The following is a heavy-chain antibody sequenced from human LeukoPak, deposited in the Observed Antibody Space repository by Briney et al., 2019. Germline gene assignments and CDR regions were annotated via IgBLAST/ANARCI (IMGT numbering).Heavy chain of an antibody. V-gene: IGHV3-21*01. J-gene: IGHJ1*01. D-gene: IGHD2-15*01. CDR3: ARVVVAATGFQH. Sequence: GGSLRLXCAASGFTFSSYSMNWVRRAPGKGLEWVSSISSSSSYIYYADSVKGRFTISRDNAKNSLYLQMNSLRADDTAVYYCARVVVAATGFQHWGQGTLVTVSS. CDR2: ISSSSSYI. CDR1: GFTFSSYS.